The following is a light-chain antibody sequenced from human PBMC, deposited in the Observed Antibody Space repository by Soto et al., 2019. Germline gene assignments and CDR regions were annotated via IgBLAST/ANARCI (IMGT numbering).Light chain of an antibody. CDR1: SSDVGAYNY. CDR2: EVS. Sequence: QSALTQPASVSGSLGQSITISCTGTSSDVGAYNYVSWYQQQPGKAPKLMISEVSNRPSGVSNRFSGSKSGNTASLIISGLQAEDEADYYCCSFTSITTYVFGTGTKVIVL. J-gene: IGLJ1*01. V-gene: IGLV2-14*01. CDR3: CSFTSITTYV.